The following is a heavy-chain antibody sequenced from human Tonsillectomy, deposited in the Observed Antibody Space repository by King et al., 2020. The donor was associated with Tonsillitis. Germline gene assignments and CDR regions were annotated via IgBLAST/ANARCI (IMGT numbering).Heavy chain of an antibody. CDR3: TRVSYDSSGRDY. D-gene: IGHD3-22*01. CDR1: GFTFSTYW. Sequence: VQLVESGGGLVQPGGSLRLSCAASGFTFSTYWMSWVRQAPGKGLEWVANIRQDGSEKYYVDSVKGRFTISRDNAKNSLYLQMDSLRAEDTAVYYCTRVSYDSSGRDYWGQGTLVTVSS. J-gene: IGHJ4*02. V-gene: IGHV3-7*01. CDR2: IRQDGSEK.